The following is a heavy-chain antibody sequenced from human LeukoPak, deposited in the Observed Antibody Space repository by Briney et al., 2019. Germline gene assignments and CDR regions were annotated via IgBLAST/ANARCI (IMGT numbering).Heavy chain of an antibody. CDR1: GFTFSDQS. J-gene: IGHJ3*02. Sequence: GGSLRLSCAASGFTFSDQSMNWVRQAPGKGLEWVSSISSNSLHIFYADSVRGRFTISRDNAKNSLYLQMNSLRAEDTAVYYCARDLGIVVATDAFDIWGQGTMVTVSS. CDR3: ARDLGIVVATDAFDI. D-gene: IGHD3-22*01. CDR2: ISSNSLHI. V-gene: IGHV3-21*01.